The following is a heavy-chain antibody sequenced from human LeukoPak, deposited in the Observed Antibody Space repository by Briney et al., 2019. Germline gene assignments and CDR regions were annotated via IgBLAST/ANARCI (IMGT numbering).Heavy chain of an antibody. CDR1: GFTFSSYA. J-gene: IGHJ6*04. D-gene: IGHD3-10*01. CDR3: AKFGGGYGSGSYGEYYYYYYYGMDV. Sequence: AGGSLRLSCAASGFTFSSYAMSWVRQAPGKGLEWVSAISGSGGSTYYADSVKGRFTISRDNSKNTLYLQMNSLRAEDTAVYYCAKFGGGYGSGSYGEYYYYYYYGMDVWGKGTTVTVSS. V-gene: IGHV3-23*01. CDR2: ISGSGGST.